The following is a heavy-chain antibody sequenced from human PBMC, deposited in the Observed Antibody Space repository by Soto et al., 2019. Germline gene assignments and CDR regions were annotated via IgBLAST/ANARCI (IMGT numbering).Heavy chain of an antibody. CDR2: INAGNGNT. CDR3: ARVGGDSSGWYYFDY. Sequence: ASVKGSCKASGYGFTSYAMHWGRQAPGQRLEWMGWINAGNGNTKYSQKFQGRVTITRDTSASTAYMELSSLRSEDTAVYYCARVGGDSSGWYYFDYWGQGTLVTVSS. CDR1: GYGFTSYA. J-gene: IGHJ4*02. D-gene: IGHD6-13*01. V-gene: IGHV1-3*01.